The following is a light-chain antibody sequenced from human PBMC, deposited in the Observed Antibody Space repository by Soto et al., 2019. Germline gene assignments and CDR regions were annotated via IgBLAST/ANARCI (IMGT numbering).Light chain of an antibody. CDR3: SSYAGSNKSV. V-gene: IGLV2-8*01. J-gene: IGLJ1*01. CDR1: SSDVGGYNY. Sequence: QSALTQPPSASGSPGQSVTISCTGTSSDVGGYNYVSWYQQYAGKAPKLMISEVSKRPSGVPDRFSGSKSGNTASLTVSGLQAEDEADYYCSSYAGSNKSVFGTGTKVTAL. CDR2: EVS.